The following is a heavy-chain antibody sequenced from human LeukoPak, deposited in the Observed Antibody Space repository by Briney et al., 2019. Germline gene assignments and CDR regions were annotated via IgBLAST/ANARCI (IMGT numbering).Heavy chain of an antibody. D-gene: IGHD3-22*01. V-gene: IGHV3-21*01. CDR3: ARDSKGFSGYYDY. CDR2: ISSSSSYI. J-gene: IGHJ4*02. Sequence: GGSLRLSCAASGFTFSSYWMHWVRQAPGKGLEWVSSISSSSSYIYYADSVKGRFTISRDNAKNSLYLQMNSLRAEDTAVYYCARDSKGFSGYYDYWGQGTLVTVSS. CDR1: GFTFSSYW.